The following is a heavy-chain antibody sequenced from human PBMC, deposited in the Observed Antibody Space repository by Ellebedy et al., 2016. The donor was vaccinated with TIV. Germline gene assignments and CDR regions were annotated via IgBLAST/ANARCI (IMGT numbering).Heavy chain of an antibody. V-gene: IGHV1-18*04. CDR3: ARDPPLWFGELLPLDY. CDR1: GYTFTSYG. D-gene: IGHD3-10*01. Sequence: ASVKVSCKASGYTFTSYGISWVRQAPGQGLEWMGWINPNSGGTNYAQKFQGRVTMTTDTSTSTAYMELRSLRSDDTAVYYCARDPPLWFGELLPLDYWGQGTLVTVSS. J-gene: IGHJ4*02. CDR2: INPNSGGT.